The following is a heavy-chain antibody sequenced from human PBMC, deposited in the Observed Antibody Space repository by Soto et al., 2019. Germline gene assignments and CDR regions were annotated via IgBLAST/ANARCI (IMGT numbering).Heavy chain of an antibody. V-gene: IGHV3-49*04. Sequence: HPGGSLRLSCTASGFTFGDYAMSWVRQAPGKGLEWVGFIRSKAYGGTTEYAASVKGRFTISRDDSKSIAYLQMNSLKTEDTAVYYCTSKDIVVVPAAHTDYYYYGMDVWGQGTTVTVSS. D-gene: IGHD2-2*01. CDR2: IRSKAYGGTT. J-gene: IGHJ6*02. CDR3: TSKDIVVVPAAHTDYYYYGMDV. CDR1: GFTFGDYA.